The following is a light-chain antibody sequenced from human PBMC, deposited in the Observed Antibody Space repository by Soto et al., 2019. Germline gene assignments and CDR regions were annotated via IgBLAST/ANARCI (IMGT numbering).Light chain of an antibody. J-gene: IGKJ5*01. Sequence: QSATTLSLSPSERATLSCSAGRSGSGDAAWYQQKPGQAPRLLIYGASTRATGIPARFSGSGSGTDFTLTISRREPEDFAVYYCQQRSNWPPITFGQGTRLEIK. CDR2: GAS. V-gene: IGKV3-11*01. CDR3: QQRSNWPPIT. CDR1: RSGSGD.